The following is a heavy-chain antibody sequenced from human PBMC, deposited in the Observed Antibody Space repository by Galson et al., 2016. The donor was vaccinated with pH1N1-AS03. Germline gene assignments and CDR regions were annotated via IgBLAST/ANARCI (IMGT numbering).Heavy chain of an antibody. CDR3: ARVYYYGSAGSYSLDC. CDR1: GFTFGGYW. V-gene: IGHV3-74*01. J-gene: IGHJ4*02. D-gene: IGHD3-10*01. CDR2: IHTDGSRT. Sequence: CAASGFTFGGYWMHWVRQGPGKGLEWVSHIHTDGSRTTYADSVKGRFTISRDNAKNTLYLQMSSLRAEDTAVYYCARVYYYGSAGSYSLDCWGQGTLVTVSS.